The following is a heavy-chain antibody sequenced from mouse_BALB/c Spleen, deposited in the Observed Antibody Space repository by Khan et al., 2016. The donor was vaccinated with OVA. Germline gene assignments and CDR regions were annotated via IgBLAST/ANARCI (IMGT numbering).Heavy chain of an antibody. J-gene: IGHJ3*01. V-gene: IGHV8-12*01. CDR2: LYWDDDK. Sequence: QVTLKESGPGILQPSQTLSLTCSFSGFSLSASGVSVSWIRQPSGKGLEWLAHLYWDDDKRYNPSLKSRPTVSKDTFRTQYFHMITSVDTADTATYYCARRPRGVYSDYLFAYWGQGTLVTVAA. CDR1: GFSLSASGVS. CDR3: ARRPRGVYSDYLFAY. D-gene: IGHD2-4*01.